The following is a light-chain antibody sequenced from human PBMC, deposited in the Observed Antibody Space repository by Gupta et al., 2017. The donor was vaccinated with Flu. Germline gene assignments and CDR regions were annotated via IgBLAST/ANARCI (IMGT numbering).Light chain of an antibody. V-gene: IGLV2-11*01. CDR1: SSDIGAYDY. CDR2: DVT. Sequence: QSALTQPRSVSGSPGQSVTISCSGTSSDIGAYDYVSWFQQQPDKAPKLILYDVTKRPSGVPDRFSGSKSGNTASLTISGLQAEDEADYYCCACAVNYIRVFGGGTKLTVL. J-gene: IGLJ3*02. CDR3: CACAVNYIRV.